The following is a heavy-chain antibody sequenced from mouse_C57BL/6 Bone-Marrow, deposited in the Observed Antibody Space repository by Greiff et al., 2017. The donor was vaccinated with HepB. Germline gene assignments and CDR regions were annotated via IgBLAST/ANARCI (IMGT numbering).Heavy chain of an antibody. CDR2: IDPENGDT. CDR3: TKGYSITTWFAY. Sequence: VQLKESGAELVRPGASVKLSCTASGFNIKDDYMHWVKQRPEQGLEWIGWIDPENGDTEYASKFQGKATITADTSSNTAYLQLSSLTSEDTAVYYCTKGYSITTWFAYWGQGTLVTVSA. J-gene: IGHJ3*01. D-gene: IGHD2-5*01. V-gene: IGHV14-4*01. CDR1: GFNIKDDY.